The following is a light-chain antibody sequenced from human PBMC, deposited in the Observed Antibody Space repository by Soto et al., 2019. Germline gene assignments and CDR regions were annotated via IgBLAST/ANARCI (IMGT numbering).Light chain of an antibody. J-gene: IGKJ5*01. CDR3: QQRSNWPPQIT. CDR2: DAS. Sequence: EIVLTQSPATLSLSPGERATLSCRASQSVSSYLAWYQQKPGQAPRLLIYDASNRATGIPARFSGSGSGTDFTLTISSLDPEDFAVYYCQQRSNWPPQITFGQGTRL. CDR1: QSVSSY. V-gene: IGKV3-11*01.